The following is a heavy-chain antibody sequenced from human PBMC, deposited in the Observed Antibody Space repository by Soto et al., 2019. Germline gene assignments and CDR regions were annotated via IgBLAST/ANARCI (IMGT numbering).Heavy chain of an antibody. V-gene: IGHV4-4*07. D-gene: IGHD1-1*01. CDR3: VRDGTKTLRDWFDP. CDR2: IYATGTT. CDR1: GASISGSY. J-gene: IGHJ5*02. Sequence: SATLSLTCTVSGASISGSYWSWIRKSAGEGLEWIGRIYATGTTDYNPSLKSRVMMSVDTSKKQFSLKLRSVTAADTAVYYCVRDGTKTLRDWFDPWGQGISVTVSS.